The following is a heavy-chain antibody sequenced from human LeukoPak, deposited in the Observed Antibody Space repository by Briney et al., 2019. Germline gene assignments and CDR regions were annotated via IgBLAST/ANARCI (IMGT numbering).Heavy chain of an antibody. D-gene: IGHD1-26*01. CDR2: ISFDSKNK. CDR1: GFTFSNFG. J-gene: IGHJ5*02. Sequence: GGSLRLSCAASGFTFSNFGMHWVRQAPGKGLEWVAVISFDSKNKFYADSVKGRFSISRDNSRNTLYLQMNSPGPEDTGVYFCAKDQTVVGASAFDDPWGQGTLVTVPS. V-gene: IGHV3-30*18. CDR3: AKDQTVVGASAFDDP.